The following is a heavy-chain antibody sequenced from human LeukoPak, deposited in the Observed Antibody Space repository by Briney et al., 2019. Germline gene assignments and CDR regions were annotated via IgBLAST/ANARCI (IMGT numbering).Heavy chain of an antibody. CDR3: ARETYYYDSSSEYFDY. CDR1: GGSISSSSYY. CDR2: IYYSGST. V-gene: IGHV4-39*07. J-gene: IGHJ4*02. Sequence: SETLSLTCTVSGGSISSSSYYWGWIRQPPGKGLEWIGSIYYSGSTYYNPSLKSRVTISVDTSKNQFSLKLSSVTAADTAVYYCARETYYYDSSSEYFDYWGQGTLVTVSS. D-gene: IGHD3-22*01.